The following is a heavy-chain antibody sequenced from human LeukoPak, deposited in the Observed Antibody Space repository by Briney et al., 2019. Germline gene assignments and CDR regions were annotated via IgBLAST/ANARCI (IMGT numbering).Heavy chain of an antibody. J-gene: IGHJ4*02. V-gene: IGHV4-59*01. CDR3: ARARGYSYGFPYYFDY. CDR2: IYYSGST. CDR1: GGSISSYY. Sequence: PSETLSLTCTVSGGSISSYYWSWIRQPPGKGLEWIGYIYYSGSTNYNPSLKSRVTISVDTSKNQFSLKLSSVTAADTAVYYCARARGYSYGFPYYFDYWGQGTLVTVSS. D-gene: IGHD5-18*01.